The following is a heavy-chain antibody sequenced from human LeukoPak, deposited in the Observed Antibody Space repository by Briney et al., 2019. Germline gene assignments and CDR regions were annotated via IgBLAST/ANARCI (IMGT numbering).Heavy chain of an antibody. CDR2: IRSDGTDK. Sequence: GGSLRLSCAASGFIFSTYGMHWVRQAPGKGLEWVAFIRSDGTDKSYAGSVKGRFTISRDNAKNTVSLQMDSLRAEDTGVYYCARAPSEVGGYYPEYFRHWGQGTLVTVSS. V-gene: IGHV3-30*02. CDR3: ARAPSEVGGYYPEYFRH. D-gene: IGHD3-22*01. J-gene: IGHJ1*01. CDR1: GFIFSTYG.